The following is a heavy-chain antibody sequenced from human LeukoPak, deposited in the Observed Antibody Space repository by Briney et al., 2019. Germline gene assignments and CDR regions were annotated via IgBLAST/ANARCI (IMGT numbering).Heavy chain of an antibody. V-gene: IGHV1-8*01. Sequence: ASVKVSFKASGYTFTSYDINWVRQATGQGLEWMGWMNPDSGNTGYAQKFQGRVTTTRNTSISTAYMELSSLRSEDTAVYYCAREPTMVRGVMKDYWGQGTLVTVSS. D-gene: IGHD3-10*01. CDR2: MNPDSGNT. CDR3: AREPTMVRGVMKDY. J-gene: IGHJ4*02. CDR1: GYTFTSYD.